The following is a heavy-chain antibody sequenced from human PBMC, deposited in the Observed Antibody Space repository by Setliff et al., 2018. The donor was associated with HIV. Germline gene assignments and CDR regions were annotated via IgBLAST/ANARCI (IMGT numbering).Heavy chain of an antibody. Sequence: ASVMVSCKASGYTFTSYGISWVRQAPGQGLEWMGWISAYSGNTNYAQKFQGRVTMTTDTSTSTAYMELRSLRSDDPAVYYCARDHYDILTGYYRDYYYMDVWGKGTTVTVSS. CDR3: ARDHYDILTGYYRDYYYMDV. V-gene: IGHV1-18*01. CDR2: ISAYSGNT. D-gene: IGHD3-9*01. J-gene: IGHJ6*03. CDR1: GYTFTSYG.